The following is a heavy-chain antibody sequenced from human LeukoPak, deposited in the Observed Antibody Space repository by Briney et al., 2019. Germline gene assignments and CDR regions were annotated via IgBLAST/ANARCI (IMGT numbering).Heavy chain of an antibody. V-gene: IGHV4-61*02. CDR1: GGSISSGSYY. D-gene: IGHD6-6*01. CDR2: IYTSGST. CDR3: AGLELTRIAARPTFYYFDY. Sequence: SQTLSLTCTVSGGSISSGSYYWSWIRQPAGKGLEWIVRIYTSGSTNYKPSLKSRVTISVDTSKNQFSLKLSSVTAADTAVYCCAGLELTRIAARPTFYYFDYWGQGTLVTVSS. J-gene: IGHJ4*02.